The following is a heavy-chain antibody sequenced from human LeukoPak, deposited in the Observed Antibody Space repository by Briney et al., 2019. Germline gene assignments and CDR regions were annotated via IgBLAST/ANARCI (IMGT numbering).Heavy chain of an antibody. Sequence: PSETLSLTCAVYGGSFSGYYWSWIRQPPGKGLEWIGEINHSGSTNYNPSLKSRVTISVDTSKNQFSLKLSSVTAADTAVYYCARADPTVTIHWGQGTLVTVSS. CDR1: GGSFSGYY. J-gene: IGHJ4*02. CDR3: ARADPTVTIH. V-gene: IGHV4-34*01. D-gene: IGHD4-17*01. CDR2: INHSGST.